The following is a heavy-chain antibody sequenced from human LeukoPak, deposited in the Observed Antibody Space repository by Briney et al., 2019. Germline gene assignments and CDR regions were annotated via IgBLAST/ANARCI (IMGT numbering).Heavy chain of an antibody. CDR3: ARSTDCSGGSCSEAKYNWFDP. J-gene: IGHJ5*02. V-gene: IGHV4-30-2*01. CDR2: IYHSGST. CDR1: GGSISSGGYY. D-gene: IGHD2-15*01. Sequence: PSETLSLTCTVSGGSISSGGYYWSWIRQPPGKGLEWIGYIYHSGSTYYNPSLKSRVTISVDRSKNQFSLKLSSVTAADTAVYYCARSTDCSGGSCSEAKYNWFDPWGQGTLVTVSS.